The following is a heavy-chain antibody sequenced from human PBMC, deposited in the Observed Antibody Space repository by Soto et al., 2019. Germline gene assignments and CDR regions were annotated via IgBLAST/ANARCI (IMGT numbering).Heavy chain of an antibody. CDR3: AREGVGVVAATNNCFAP. Sequence: SVKVSCKASGGTFSSYAISWVRQAPGQGLEWMGGIIPIFGTANYAQKFQGRVTITADESTSTAYMELSSLRSEDTAVYYCAREGVGVVAATNNCFAPGGKGTLVTVSS. D-gene: IGHD2-15*01. CDR2: IIPIFGTA. J-gene: IGHJ5*02. V-gene: IGHV1-69*13. CDR1: GGTFSSYA.